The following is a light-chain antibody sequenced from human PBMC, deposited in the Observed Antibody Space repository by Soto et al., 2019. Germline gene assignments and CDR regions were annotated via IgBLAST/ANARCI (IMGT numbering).Light chain of an antibody. CDR3: SSYTTSSTGV. CDR1: SSDVGGYNF. CDR2: EVT. V-gene: IGLV2-14*03. J-gene: IGLJ1*01. Sequence: QSVLTQPASVFGSPGQSITISCTGTSSDVGGYNFVSWYQQLPGKAPKLMIYEVTSRPSGVSNRFSGSKSGNTASLTISGLQPEDEAEYYCSSYTTSSTGVFGTGTRSPS.